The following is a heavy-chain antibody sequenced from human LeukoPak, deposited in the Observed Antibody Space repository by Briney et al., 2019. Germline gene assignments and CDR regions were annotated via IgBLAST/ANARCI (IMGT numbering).Heavy chain of an antibody. V-gene: IGHV1-18*04. CDR1: GYTFTGYY. D-gene: IGHD1-26*01. CDR3: ARNVGATPLDY. J-gene: IGHJ4*02. CDR2: ISAYNGNT. Sequence: ASVKVSCKASGYTFTGYYMHWVRQAPGQGLEWMGWISAYNGNTNYAQKLQGRVTMTTDTSTSTAYMELRSLRSDDTAVYYCARNVGATPLDYWGQGTLVTVSS.